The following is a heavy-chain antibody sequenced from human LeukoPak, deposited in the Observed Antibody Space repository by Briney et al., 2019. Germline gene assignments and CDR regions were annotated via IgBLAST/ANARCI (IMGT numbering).Heavy chain of an antibody. CDR1: GDSISSSSYY. V-gene: IGHV4-39*01. CDR2: IYYSGST. D-gene: IGHD6-6*01. CDR3: ARRYSSSPPAGGFDI. Sequence: SETLSLTCTVSGDSISSSSYYWGWIRQPPGKGLEWIGSIYYSGSTYYNPSLKSRVTISVDTSKNQFSLKLSSVTAADTAVYYRARRYSSSPPAGGFDIWGQGTMVTVSS. J-gene: IGHJ3*02.